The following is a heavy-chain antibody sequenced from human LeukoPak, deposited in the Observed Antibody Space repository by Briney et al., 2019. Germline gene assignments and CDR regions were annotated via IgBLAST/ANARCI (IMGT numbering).Heavy chain of an antibody. V-gene: IGHV1-46*01. CDR2: INPNGGST. CDR3: ARLRGYGDAFDI. CDR1: GYTFTSYY. D-gene: IGHD6-25*01. Sequence: GASVKVSCKASGYTFTSYYMHWVRQAPGQGLEWMGIINPNGGSTSYAQKFQGRVTMTRDMSTSTVYMELSSLRSEDTAVYYCARLRGYGDAFDIWGQRTMVTVSS. J-gene: IGHJ3*02.